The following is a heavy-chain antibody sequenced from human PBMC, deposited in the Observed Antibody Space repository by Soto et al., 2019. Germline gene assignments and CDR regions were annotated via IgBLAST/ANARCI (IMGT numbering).Heavy chain of an antibody. CDR3: ATAVTTSLYYYYGMGV. CDR1: GFTFNSFT. CDR2: ISGSGGRT. Sequence: EVQLLESGGGLVQPGGSLRLSCGGSGFTFNSFTMTWVRQAPGKGLEWVSGISGSGGRTHHADSVKGRFTISRDDSKNTLYLQMNSLRAEDTAIYYCATAVTTSLYYYYGMGVWGQGTTVTVSS. V-gene: IGHV3-23*01. D-gene: IGHD4-17*01. J-gene: IGHJ6*02.